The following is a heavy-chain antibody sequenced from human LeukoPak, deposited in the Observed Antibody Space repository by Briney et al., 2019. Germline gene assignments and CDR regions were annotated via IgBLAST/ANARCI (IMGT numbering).Heavy chain of an antibody. CDR1: GFTFSDYY. D-gene: IGHD2-2*01. CDR2: ISSSGSTL. J-gene: IGHJ3*02. Sequence: GGSLRLSCAASGFTFSDYYMSWIRQAPGKGLEWVSYISSSGSTLYYADSVKGRFTISRDNAKNSLYLQMNSLRAEDTAVYYCATGSVVPAANDAFDIWGQGTMVTVSS. V-gene: IGHV3-11*04. CDR3: ATGSVVPAANDAFDI.